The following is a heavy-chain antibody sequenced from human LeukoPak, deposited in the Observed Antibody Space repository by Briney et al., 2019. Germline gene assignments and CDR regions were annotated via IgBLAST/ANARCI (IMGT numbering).Heavy chain of an antibody. CDR1: GYTFTGYY. CDR3: ARTNKYYYDSSGYQPRGWFDP. D-gene: IGHD3-22*01. Sequence: ASVTVSCKASGYTFTGYYMHWVRQAPGQGLEWMGWINPNSGGTNYAQKFQGRVTMTRDTSISTAYMELSRLRSDDTAVYYCARTNKYYYDSSGYQPRGWFDPWGQGTLVTVSS. CDR2: INPNSGGT. V-gene: IGHV1-2*02. J-gene: IGHJ5*02.